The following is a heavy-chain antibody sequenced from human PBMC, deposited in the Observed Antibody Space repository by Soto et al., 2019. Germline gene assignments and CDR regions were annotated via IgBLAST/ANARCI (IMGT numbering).Heavy chain of an antibody. CDR2: IYYMGAT. J-gene: IGHJ4*02. CDR3: ARIPYYYDSANGEVDY. D-gene: IGHD3-22*01. Sequence: QVQLQESGPGLVKPSETLSLTCAVSGASVSSGSYYWSWIRQPPGKGLEWVGYIYYMGATNHNPSLKNRASVSLDTSKNHLSLELTSVTAADTAVYYCARIPYYYDSANGEVDYWGQGTLVTVSS. V-gene: IGHV4-61*03. CDR1: GASVSSGSYY.